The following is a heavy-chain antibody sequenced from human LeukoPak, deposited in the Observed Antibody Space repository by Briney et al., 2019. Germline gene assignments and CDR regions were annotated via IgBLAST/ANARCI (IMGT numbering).Heavy chain of an antibody. CDR1: GGSISSGDYY. V-gene: IGHV4-30-4*01. D-gene: IGHD6-13*01. Sequence: SETLSLTCTVSGGSISSGDYYWSWIRQPPGKGLEWIGYIYYSGSTYYNPSLKSRVTISVDTSKNQFSLKLSSVTAADTAVYYCARLTDSSSWSPFDYWGQGTLVTASS. J-gene: IGHJ4*02. CDR2: IYYSGST. CDR3: ARLTDSSSWSPFDY.